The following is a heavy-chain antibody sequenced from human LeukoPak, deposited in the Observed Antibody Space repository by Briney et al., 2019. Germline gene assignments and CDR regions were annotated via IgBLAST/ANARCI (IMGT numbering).Heavy chain of an antibody. Sequence: GGSLRLSCEASGFTFNKNWMSWVRQTPGKALEWVANIKYDGSVVFYVDSVKGRFTISRDNAKNSVYLQMNSLRAEDTAIYYCVRDIDEFDSGGYPTWFDSWAQGTLVTVSS. CDR3: VRDIDEFDSGGYPTWFDS. CDR1: GFTFNKNW. D-gene: IGHD3-22*01. V-gene: IGHV3-7*01. J-gene: IGHJ5*01. CDR2: IKYDGSVV.